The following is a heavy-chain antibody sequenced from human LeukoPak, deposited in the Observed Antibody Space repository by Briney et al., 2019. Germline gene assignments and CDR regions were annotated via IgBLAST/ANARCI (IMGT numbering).Heavy chain of an antibody. CDR1: GGSISSSSYY. V-gene: IGHV4-39*01. CDR3: ARIDNCSSTSCYLNWFDP. CDR2: IYYSGST. D-gene: IGHD2-2*01. J-gene: IGHJ5*02. Sequence: SETLSLTCTVSGGSISSSSYYWGWLRQPPGKGLEWIGSIYYSGSTYYNPSLKSRVTISVDTSKNQFSLKLSSVTAADTAVYCCARIDNCSSTSCYLNWFDPWGQGTLVTVSS.